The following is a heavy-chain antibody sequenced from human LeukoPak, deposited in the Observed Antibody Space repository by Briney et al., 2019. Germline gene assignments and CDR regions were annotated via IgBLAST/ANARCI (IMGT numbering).Heavy chain of an antibody. D-gene: IGHD4-17*01. J-gene: IGHJ4*02. V-gene: IGHV1-69*04. CDR2: IIPILGIA. CDR3: ARGDDYGDSFDY. Sequence: SVKVSCKLSRGASSTYAISWVRQAPGQGLEWMGRIIPILGIANYAQKFQGRVTITADKSTSTAYMELSSLRSEDTAVYYCARGDDYGDSFDYWGQGTLVTVSS. CDR1: RGASSTYA.